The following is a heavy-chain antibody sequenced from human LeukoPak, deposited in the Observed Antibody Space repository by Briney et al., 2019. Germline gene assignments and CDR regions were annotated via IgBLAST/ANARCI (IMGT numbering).Heavy chain of an antibody. J-gene: IGHJ6*03. Sequence: RASVKVSCKASGGTFSSYAISWVRQAPGQGLEWMGGIIPIFGTANYAQKFQGRVTITADESTSTAYMELSSLRSEDTAVYYCATGTEGDYYYYYMDVWGKGTTVTVSS. CDR2: IIPIFGTA. V-gene: IGHV1-69*13. CDR3: ATGTEGDYYYYYMDV. CDR1: GGTFSSYA. D-gene: IGHD1-1*01.